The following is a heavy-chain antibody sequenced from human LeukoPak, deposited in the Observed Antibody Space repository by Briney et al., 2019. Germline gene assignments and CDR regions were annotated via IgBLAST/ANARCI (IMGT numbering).Heavy chain of an antibody. CDR3: ARGSSGGYYYMDV. CDR2: IYTSGST. V-gene: IGHV4-39*07. CDR1: GGSISSSSYY. Sequence: SETLSLTCTVSGGSISSSSYYWGWIRQPPGTGLEWIGRIYTSGSTNYNPSLKSRVTMSVDTSKNQFSLKLSSVTAADTAVYYCARGSSGGYYYMDVWGKGTTVTISS. D-gene: IGHD4-23*01. J-gene: IGHJ6*03.